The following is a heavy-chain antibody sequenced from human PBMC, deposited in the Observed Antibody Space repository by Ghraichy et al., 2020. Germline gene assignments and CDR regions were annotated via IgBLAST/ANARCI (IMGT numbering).Heavy chain of an antibody. V-gene: IGHV3-23*01. Sequence: GGSLRLSCAASGFTFSSYAMSWVRQAPGKGLEWVSAISGSGDYTQYADSVKGRFTISRDNSKNTLFLQVNSLRADDTAVYYCAKLGCSSTSCPGGYWGQGTLVTVSS. J-gene: IGHJ4*02. CDR2: ISGSGDYT. D-gene: IGHD2-2*01. CDR1: GFTFSSYA. CDR3: AKLGCSSTSCPGGY.